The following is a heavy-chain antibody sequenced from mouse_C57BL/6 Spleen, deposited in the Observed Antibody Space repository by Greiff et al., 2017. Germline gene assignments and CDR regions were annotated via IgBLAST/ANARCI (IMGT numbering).Heavy chain of an antibody. V-gene: IGHV5-9*01. Sequence: EVKLVESGGGLVKPGGSLKLSCAASGFTFSSYTMSWVRQTPEKRLEWVATISGGGGNTYYPDSVKGRFTISRDNAKNTLYLQMSSLRSEDTALYYCARQGSSYSYWYFDVWGTGTTVTVSS. D-gene: IGHD1-1*01. CDR1: GFTFSSYT. J-gene: IGHJ1*03. CDR2: ISGGGGNT. CDR3: ARQGSSYSYWYFDV.